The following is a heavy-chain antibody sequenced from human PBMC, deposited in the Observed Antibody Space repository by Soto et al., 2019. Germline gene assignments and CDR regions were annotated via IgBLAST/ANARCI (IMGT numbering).Heavy chain of an antibody. D-gene: IGHD3-22*01. CDR3: ARDAGGYYYDSSGQMGY. J-gene: IGHJ4*02. CDR1: GFTFSSYG. V-gene: IGHV3-33*01. CDR2: IWYDGSNK. Sequence: GGSLRLSCAASGFTFSSYGMHWVRQAPGKGLEWVAVIWYDGSNKYYADSVKGRFTISRDNSKNTLYLQMNSLRAEDTAVYYCARDAGGYYYDSSGQMGYWGQGTPVTVSS.